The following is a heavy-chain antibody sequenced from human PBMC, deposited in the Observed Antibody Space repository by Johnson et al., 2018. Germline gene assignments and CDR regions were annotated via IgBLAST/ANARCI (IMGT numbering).Heavy chain of an antibody. V-gene: IGHV3-9*01. CDR3: AKDTPESAQYYDTSSYGMDV. J-gene: IGHJ6*02. D-gene: IGHD3-22*01. Sequence: EEQLVESGGGLVQHGRSLRLSCVASGFSFDDYAMNWVRQAPGKGLEWVSGISWNSGSIGFADSVKGRFNLYRENAKNSLYLQMNSLSSEDTALYYCAKDTPESAQYYDTSSYGMDVWGQGTTVTVSS. CDR2: ISWNSGSI. CDR1: GFSFDDYA.